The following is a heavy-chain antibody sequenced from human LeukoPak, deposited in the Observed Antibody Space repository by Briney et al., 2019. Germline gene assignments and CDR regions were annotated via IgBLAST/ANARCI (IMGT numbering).Heavy chain of an antibody. CDR2: IKQDGGEK. Sequence: GGSLRLSCAVSGFTFSSYWMNWVRQAPGKGLEWVASIKQDGGEKSYVDSVKGRFTISRDNAKNSLYLQMSSLRAEDTAVYYCARDGTAAGLYFDLWGQGTLVTVSS. CDR3: ARDGTAAGLYFDL. D-gene: IGHD6-13*01. CDR1: GFTFSSYW. V-gene: IGHV3-7*01. J-gene: IGHJ4*01.